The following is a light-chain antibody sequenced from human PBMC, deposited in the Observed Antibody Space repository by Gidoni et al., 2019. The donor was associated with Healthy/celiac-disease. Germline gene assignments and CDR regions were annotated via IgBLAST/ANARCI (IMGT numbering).Light chain of an antibody. J-gene: IGKJ4*01. CDR2: GAS. Sequence: EIVLTQSPGTLSLSLGERATLSCRASQSVSSSYLAWYQQKPGQAPRLLIYGASSRATGIPDRFSGSGSGTDFTLTISRLEPEDFAVYYCQQYGSSPPKITFGGGTKVEIK. CDR1: QSVSSSY. CDR3: QQYGSSPPKIT. V-gene: IGKV3-20*01.